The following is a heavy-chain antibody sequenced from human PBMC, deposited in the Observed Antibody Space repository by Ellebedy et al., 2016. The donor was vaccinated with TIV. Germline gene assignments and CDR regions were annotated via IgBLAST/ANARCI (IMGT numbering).Heavy chain of an antibody. D-gene: IGHD4-11*01. J-gene: IGHJ5*02. V-gene: IGHV4-59*13. Sequence: SETLSLXXTVSGDSLKLYYWSWVRQSPGKGLEWIGYAHYFGNTHYNPSLKSRVSMSVDKSKNQYSLHLSSVTTADTAVYYCARGSSTYSSFDTWGQGTLVTVSS. CDR3: ARGSSTYSSFDT. CDR1: GDSLKLYY. CDR2: AHYFGNT.